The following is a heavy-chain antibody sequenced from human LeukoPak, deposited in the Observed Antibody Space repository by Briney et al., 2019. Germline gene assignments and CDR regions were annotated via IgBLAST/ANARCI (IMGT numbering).Heavy chain of an antibody. CDR1: GFTFSRYA. V-gene: IGHV3-23*01. D-gene: IGHD2-2*03. Sequence: GGSLRLSCAASGFTFSRYAMSWVRQAPGKGLEWVSAISGSGGSTHYADSVKGRFTISRDNSKNTLHVQMNSLRAEDTAVYYCAPSRGLDMIFNDWGQGTLVTVSS. J-gene: IGHJ4*02. CDR3: APSRGLDMIFND. CDR2: ISGSGGST.